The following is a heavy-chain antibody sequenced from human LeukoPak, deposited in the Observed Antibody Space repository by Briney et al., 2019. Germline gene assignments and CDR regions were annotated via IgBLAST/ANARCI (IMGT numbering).Heavy chain of an antibody. Sequence: GGSLRLSCAASGFTFSSYAMSWVRQAPGKGLEWVSAISGSGGSTYYADSVKGRFTISRDNSKNTLYLQMNSLRAEDTAVYYCAKDKTPPRLGELPYYFDYWGQGTLVTVSS. CDR1: GFTFSSYA. J-gene: IGHJ4*02. D-gene: IGHD3-16*02. CDR3: AKDKTPPRLGELPYYFDY. V-gene: IGHV3-23*01. CDR2: ISGSGGST.